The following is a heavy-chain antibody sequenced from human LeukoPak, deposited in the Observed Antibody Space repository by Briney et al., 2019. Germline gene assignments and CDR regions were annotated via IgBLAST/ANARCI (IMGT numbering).Heavy chain of an antibody. V-gene: IGHV3-7*03. J-gene: IGHJ4*02. Sequence: PGGSLRLSWAASGFTFDDFAMHWVRQAPGKGLEWVANIKQDGSEKYYVDSVKGRFTISRDNAKNSLYLQMNSLRAEDTAVYYCARDSYFDYWGQGTLVTVSS. CDR1: GFTFDDFA. CDR2: IKQDGSEK. CDR3: ARDSYFDY.